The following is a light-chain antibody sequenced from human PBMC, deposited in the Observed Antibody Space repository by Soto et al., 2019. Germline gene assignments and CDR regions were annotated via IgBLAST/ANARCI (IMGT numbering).Light chain of an antibody. CDR3: GTWDSSLSITI. Sequence: QSVLTQPPSVSAAPGQNVTISCSGSNPNIRENYVSWYQQVPGAAPKLLIYDNDKRRSGIPDRFSGSKSDTSATLGITGLQTGDEADYYCGTWDSSLSITIFGGGTQLTVL. CDR1: NPNIRENY. J-gene: IGLJ7*01. V-gene: IGLV1-51*01. CDR2: DND.